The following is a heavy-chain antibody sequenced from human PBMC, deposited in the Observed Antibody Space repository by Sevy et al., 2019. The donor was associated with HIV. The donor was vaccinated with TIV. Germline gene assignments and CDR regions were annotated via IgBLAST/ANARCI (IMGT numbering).Heavy chain of an antibody. CDR2: VNSDGSST. CDR1: GFTFSSYW. V-gene: IGHV3-74*01. D-gene: IGHD2-15*01. J-gene: IGHJ4*02. CDR3: VAANTWQDY. Sequence: GESLKISCAASGFTFSSYWMHWVRQAPGKGPVWVSGVNSDGSSTNYADSVKGRFTMSRDSAKNTLYLQMNSLRAEDRAVYFCVAANTWQDYWGQGTLVTVSS.